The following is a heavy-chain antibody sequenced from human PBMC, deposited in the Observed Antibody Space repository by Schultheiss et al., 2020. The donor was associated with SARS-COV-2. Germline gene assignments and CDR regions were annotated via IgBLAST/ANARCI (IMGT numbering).Heavy chain of an antibody. V-gene: IGHV4-34*01. CDR1: GGSFKGYY. J-gene: IGHJ5*02. CDR3: ARGPDSGSYYAWFAT. D-gene: IGHD1-26*01. Sequence: SETLSLTCAVYGGSFKGYYWNWIRQPPRKGLEWIGEIDHSGSTYYNPSLKSRVTISVDTPKNQFSLKLTSVTAADTAVYYCARGPDSGSYYAWFATWGQGTLVTVSS. CDR2: IDHSGST.